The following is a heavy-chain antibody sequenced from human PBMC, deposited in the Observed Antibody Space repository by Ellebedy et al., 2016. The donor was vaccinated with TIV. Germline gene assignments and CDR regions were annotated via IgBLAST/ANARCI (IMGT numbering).Heavy chain of an antibody. Sequence: MPSETLSLTCAVSGDSISSGNWWSWVRQAPGKGLEWIGEIYHSGSTNFHPSLKSRATISVDKSKKQFSLRLSSVTAADTAVYYCAREIRVGATSLFDYWGQGTLVTVSS. CDR1: GDSISSGNW. CDR2: IYHSGST. J-gene: IGHJ4*02. V-gene: IGHV4-4*02. D-gene: IGHD1-26*01. CDR3: AREIRVGATSLFDY.